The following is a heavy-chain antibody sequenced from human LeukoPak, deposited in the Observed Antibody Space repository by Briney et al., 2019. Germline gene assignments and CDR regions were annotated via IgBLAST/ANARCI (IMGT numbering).Heavy chain of an antibody. D-gene: IGHD3-16*01. Sequence: SETLSLTCSVSVDSINSYYWSWIRQPPGKGPEWIGHISDSGNTNYSPSLKSRVTISRDTSKSQLSLQLTSVTAADTAVYCCARRSNWGSFFPFDYWGRGALVTVSS. J-gene: IGHJ4*02. V-gene: IGHV4-59*08. CDR3: ARRSNWGSFFPFDY. CDR1: VDSINSYY. CDR2: ISDSGNT.